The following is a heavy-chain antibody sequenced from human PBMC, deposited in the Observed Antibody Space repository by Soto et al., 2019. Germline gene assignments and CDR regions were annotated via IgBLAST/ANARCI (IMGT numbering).Heavy chain of an antibody. J-gene: IGHJ4*02. Sequence: GGSLRLSGAASGFTVSSKYMSWVRQAPGKGLEWVSLFYSDRSTYYADSVKGRFTISRDNSKNTVYLQMNSLKAEDTAVYYCARAYSSSALDYWGQGTLV. D-gene: IGHD6-6*01. CDR2: FYSDRST. CDR3: ARAYSSSALDY. CDR1: GFTVSSKY. V-gene: IGHV3-53*01.